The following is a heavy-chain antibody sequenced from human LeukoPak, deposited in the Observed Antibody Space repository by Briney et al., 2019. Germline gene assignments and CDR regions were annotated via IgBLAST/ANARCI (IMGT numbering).Heavy chain of an antibody. D-gene: IGHD5-24*01. CDR3: ARAPGEMATYFDY. V-gene: IGHV3-21*01. CDR2: ISSSSSYI. J-gene: IGHJ4*02. Sequence: PGGSLRLSCAASGFTFSSYSMNWVRQAPGKGLEWVSSISSSSSYIYYADSVKGRLTISRDNAKNSLYLQMNSLRAEDTAVYYCARAPGEMATYFDYWGQGTLVTVSS. CDR1: GFTFSSYS.